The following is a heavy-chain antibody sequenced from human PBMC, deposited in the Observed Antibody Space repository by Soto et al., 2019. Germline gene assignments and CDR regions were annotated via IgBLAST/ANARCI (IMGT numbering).Heavy chain of an antibody. CDR1: GYTFTSYG. CDR3: ARDFFTYSGYGPVDY. J-gene: IGHJ4*02. D-gene: IGHD5-12*01. CDR2: ISAYNGNT. V-gene: IGHV1-18*01. Sequence: ASVKVSCKASGYTFTSYGISWVRQAPGQGLEWMGWISAYNGNTNYAQKLQGRVTMTTDTSTSTAYMELRSLRSDDTAVCYCARDFFTYSGYGPVDYWGQGTLVTVSS.